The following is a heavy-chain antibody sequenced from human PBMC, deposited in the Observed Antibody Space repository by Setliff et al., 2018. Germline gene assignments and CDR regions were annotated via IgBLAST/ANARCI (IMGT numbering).Heavy chain of an antibody. D-gene: IGHD3-10*01. J-gene: IGHJ4*02. V-gene: IGHV3-23*01. CDR3: AKESEAYGPPPYYFDY. CDR1: GFTFSSYS. Sequence: PGGSLRLSCAASGFTFSSYSMSWVRQAPGKGLEWVSAISGSGGSTYYADPVKGRFTISRDNSKNTLYLQMNSLRAEDTAVYYCAKESEAYGPPPYYFDYWGQGTLVTVSS. CDR2: ISGSGGST.